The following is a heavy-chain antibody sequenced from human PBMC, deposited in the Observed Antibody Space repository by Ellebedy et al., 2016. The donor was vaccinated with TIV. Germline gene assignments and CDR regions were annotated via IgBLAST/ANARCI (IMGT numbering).Heavy chain of an antibody. D-gene: IGHD3-3*01. CDR2: ISPDGSRK. V-gene: IGHV3-30*04. Sequence: GESLKISCAASGFTFSRYEIHWLRQSAGKGLEWLAVISPDGSRKDYADSVKGRFTISRDNAKNSLYLQMNSLRAEDTAVYYCARGGYDFWNPRYWGQGTLVTVSS. CDR1: GFTFSRYE. CDR3: ARGGYDFWNPRY. J-gene: IGHJ4*02.